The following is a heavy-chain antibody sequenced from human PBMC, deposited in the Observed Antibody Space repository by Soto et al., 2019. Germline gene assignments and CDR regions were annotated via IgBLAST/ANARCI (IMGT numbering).Heavy chain of an antibody. CDR3: ARFGVVIVPASILGFHP. CDR2: ISSRGDYI. D-gene: IGHD3-16*02. V-gene: IGHV3-21*01. CDR1: GFKFWTYT. J-gene: IGHJ5*02. Sequence: EVLLEESGGGMVKPGGSLRLACAGSGFKFWTYTMSWVRQAPGKGLEWVASISSRGDYINYSDSVRGRFTISRDNAKNTLFLQVDSLRVHETAVYYCARFGVVIVPASILGFHPWGEGAQVTVS.